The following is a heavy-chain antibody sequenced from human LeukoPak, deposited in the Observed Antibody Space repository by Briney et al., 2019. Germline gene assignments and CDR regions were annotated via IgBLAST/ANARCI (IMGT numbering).Heavy chain of an antibody. J-gene: IGHJ4*02. CDR1: GLTFINFG. V-gene: IGHV3-23*01. CDR2: ISGSAVIT. CDR3: ARGPSGYHNT. Sequence: GGTLRLSCAASGLTFINFGMTWVRQAPGKGLEWVSAISGSAVITFYADSVKGRFTISRDNSKNTLYLQMNSLRAEDTALYYCARGPSGYHNTGGQGTLVTVSS. D-gene: IGHD5-12*01.